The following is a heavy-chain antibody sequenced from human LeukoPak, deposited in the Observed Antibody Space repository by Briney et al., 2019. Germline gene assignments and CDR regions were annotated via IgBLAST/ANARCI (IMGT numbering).Heavy chain of an antibody. J-gene: IGHJ4*02. CDR3: ARDPRVGYQLNPGLYYFDY. CDR2: IYYSGST. Sequence: PSETLSLTCTVSGGSISSYYWSWILQPPGKGLEWIGYIYYSGSTNYNPSLKSRVTISVDTSKNQLSLKLSSVTAADTAVYYCARDPRVGYQLNPGLYYFDYWGQGTLVTVSS. V-gene: IGHV4-59*01. CDR1: GGSISSYY. D-gene: IGHD2-2*01.